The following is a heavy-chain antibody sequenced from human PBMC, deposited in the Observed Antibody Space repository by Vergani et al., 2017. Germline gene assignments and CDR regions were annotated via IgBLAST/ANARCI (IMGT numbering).Heavy chain of an antibody. Sequence: QVQLQESGPGLVKPSQTLSLTCTVSGGSISSGGYYWSWIRQHPGKGLEWIGYIYYSGSTNYNPSLKSRVTISVDTSKNQFSLKLSSVTAADTAVYYCARAPIVVVPAARYYYYYYMDVWGKGTTVTVSS. J-gene: IGHJ6*03. CDR2: IYYSGST. V-gene: IGHV4-31*03. D-gene: IGHD2-2*01. CDR3: ARAPIVVVPAARYYYYYYMDV. CDR1: GGSISSGGYY.